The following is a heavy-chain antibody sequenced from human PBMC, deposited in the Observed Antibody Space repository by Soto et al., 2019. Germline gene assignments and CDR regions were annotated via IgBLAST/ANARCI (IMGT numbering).Heavy chain of an antibody. CDR1: GFTFTSSA. CDR2: IVVGSGNT. Sequence: SVKGSCKASGFTFTSSAVQWVRQARGQRLEWIGWIVVGSGNTNYAQKFQERVTITRDMSTSTAYMELSSLRSEDTAGYYCAADPGPIVLNYFRSGSYLGPYYSVMDFWGNGTTVTVPS. CDR3: AADPGPIVLNYFRSGSYLGPYYSVMDF. J-gene: IGHJ6*04. V-gene: IGHV1-58*01. D-gene: IGHD3-10*01.